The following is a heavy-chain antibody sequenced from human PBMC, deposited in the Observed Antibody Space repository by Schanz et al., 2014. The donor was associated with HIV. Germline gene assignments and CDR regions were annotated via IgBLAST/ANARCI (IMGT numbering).Heavy chain of an antibody. V-gene: IGHV3-23*01. CDR1: GFTFSNFA. CDR3: VHDDSDNDGFDM. CDR2: ISESGGRT. D-gene: IGHD3-22*01. J-gene: IGHJ3*02. Sequence: EVQMLESGGGSVQPGGSLRLSCAASGFTFSNFAMSWVRQAPGKGLEGVSSISESGGRTYYADSVNGRFTISRDNAKNSLHLQMSRLGAEDTAVYYCVHDDSDNDGFDMWGQGTMVTVSS.